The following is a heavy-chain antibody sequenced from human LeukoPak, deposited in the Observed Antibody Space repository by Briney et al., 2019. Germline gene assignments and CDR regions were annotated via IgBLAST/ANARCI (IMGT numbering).Heavy chain of an antibody. CDR3: ARVNYYDSSGYGSGVDY. CDR2: IWYDGSNK. J-gene: IGHJ4*02. CDR1: GFTFSSYG. V-gene: IGHV3-33*01. D-gene: IGHD3-22*01. Sequence: GGSLRLSCAASGFTFSSYGMHWVRQAPGKGLEWVAVIWYDGSNKYYADSVKGRFTISRDNSKNSLYLQMNSLRAEDTAVYYCARVNYYDSSGYGSGVDYWGQGTLVTVSS.